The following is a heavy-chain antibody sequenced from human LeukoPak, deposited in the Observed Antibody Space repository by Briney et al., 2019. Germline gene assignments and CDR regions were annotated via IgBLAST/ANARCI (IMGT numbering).Heavy chain of an antibody. V-gene: IGHV1-18*01. CDR3: ARDLISGVVVPAAPFDP. D-gene: IGHD2-2*01. CDR1: GYTFTSYG. Sequence: VASVKVSCKASGYTFTSYGISWVRQAPGQGLEWMGWISAYNGNTNYAQKLQGRVTMTTDTSTSTAYMELRSLRSDDTAVHYCARDLISGVVVPAAPFDPWGQGTLVTVSS. CDR2: ISAYNGNT. J-gene: IGHJ5*02.